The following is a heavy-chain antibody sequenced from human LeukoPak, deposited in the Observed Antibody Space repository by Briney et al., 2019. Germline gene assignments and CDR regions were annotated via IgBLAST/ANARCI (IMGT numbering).Heavy chain of an antibody. J-gene: IGHJ4*02. CDR3: ARVYYHDNSATIKYFDS. CDR1: GGSIGSGGYYY. Sequence: SQTLSLTCTVSGGSIGSGGYYYWSWVRQHPGKGLEWIGYIYYSGSTYYNPSLQSRLTISVDTSKNQFSLKLSAVTAADTAVYYCARVYYHDNSATIKYFDSWGQGTLVAVSS. CDR2: IYYSGST. D-gene: IGHD3-22*01. V-gene: IGHV4-31*03.